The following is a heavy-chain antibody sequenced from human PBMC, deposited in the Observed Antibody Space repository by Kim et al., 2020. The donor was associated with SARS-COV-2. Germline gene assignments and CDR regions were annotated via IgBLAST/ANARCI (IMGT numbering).Heavy chain of an antibody. CDR3: AREGAVAGHIDY. V-gene: IGHV3-53*01. Sequence: YFADSETGRFTISRVNSKNPLYLQMNSLRAEDTAIYYCAREGAVAGHIDYWGQGALVTVST. J-gene: IGHJ4*02. D-gene: IGHD6-19*01.